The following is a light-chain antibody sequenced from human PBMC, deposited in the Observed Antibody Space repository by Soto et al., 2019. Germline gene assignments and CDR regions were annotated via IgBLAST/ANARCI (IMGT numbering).Light chain of an antibody. CDR2: SNN. V-gene: IGLV1-44*01. CDR3: AAWDDSLNGHVV. J-gene: IGLJ2*01. CDR1: SSNIGSNT. Sequence: QSVLPQPPSASGTPGQRVTISCSGSSSNIGSNTVNWYQQLPGTATNLLIYSNNQRPSGVPDRFSGSKSGTSASLAISGLQSEDEADYYCAAWDDSLNGHVVFGGGTKVTVL.